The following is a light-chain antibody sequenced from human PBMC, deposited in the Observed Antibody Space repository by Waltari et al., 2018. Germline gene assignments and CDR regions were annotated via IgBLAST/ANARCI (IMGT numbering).Light chain of an antibody. CDR1: KLGAKY. CDR2: QDT. Sequence: SYELTQPPSVSVSPGQTASIPCPGDKLGAKYVCWYQQKPGQSPVLVIYQDTKRPSGIPERFSGSNSGNTATLTISGTQAMDEADYYCQAWDSSTVVFGGGTKLTVL. V-gene: IGLV3-1*01. CDR3: QAWDSSTVV. J-gene: IGLJ2*01.